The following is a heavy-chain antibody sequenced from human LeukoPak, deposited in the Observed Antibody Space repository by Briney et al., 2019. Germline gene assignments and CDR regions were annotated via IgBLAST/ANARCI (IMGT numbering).Heavy chain of an antibody. V-gene: IGHV3-48*01. CDR1: GFTVSSNY. CDR2: ISSSSSTI. J-gene: IGHJ4*02. Sequence: QPGGSLRLSCAASGFTVSSNYMSWVRQAPGKGLELVSYISSSSSTIYYADSVKGRFTISRDNAKNSLYLQMNSLRAEDTAVYYCARGFHRRLYDSSAYYSYWGQGTLVTVSS. D-gene: IGHD3-22*01. CDR3: ARGFHRRLYDSSAYYSY.